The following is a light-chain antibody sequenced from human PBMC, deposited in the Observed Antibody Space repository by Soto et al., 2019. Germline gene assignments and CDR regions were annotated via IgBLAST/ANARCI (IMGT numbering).Light chain of an antibody. Sequence: ALAQPASVSGSPGQSITISCTGASSDVGGYRYVSWFQQHPGKAPKLMIYEVSNRPSGVSIRFSGSKSGNTASLTISGLQAEDEADYYCSSYSSSNTPYVLGTGTKVTVL. V-gene: IGLV2-14*01. CDR1: SSDVGGYRY. CDR2: EVS. J-gene: IGLJ1*01. CDR3: SSYSSSNTPYV.